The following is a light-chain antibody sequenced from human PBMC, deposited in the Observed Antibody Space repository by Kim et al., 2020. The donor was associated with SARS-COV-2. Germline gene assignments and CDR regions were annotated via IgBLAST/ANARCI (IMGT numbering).Light chain of an antibody. J-gene: IGKJ1*01. V-gene: IGKV3-15*01. CDR2: GAS. CDR3: QQYNNWSPWT. Sequence: SPGERATRSCRASRSVSSNLAWYQQKPGQAPRLLIYGASTRANGIPARFSGSGSGTEFTLTISSLQSEDFAVYYCQQYNNWSPWTFGQGTKVDIK. CDR1: RSVSSN.